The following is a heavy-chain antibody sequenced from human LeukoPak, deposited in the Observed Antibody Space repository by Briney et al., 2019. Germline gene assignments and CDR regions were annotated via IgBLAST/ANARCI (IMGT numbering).Heavy chain of an antibody. D-gene: IGHD3-10*01. V-gene: IGHV4-34*01. CDR3: ASHYGSGSLNWFDP. CDR2: INHSGST. CDR1: GGSFSGYY. Sequence: SETLSPTCAVYGGSFSGYYWSWIRQPPGKGLEWIGEINHSGSTNYNPSLKSRVTISVDTSKNQFSLKLSSVTAADTAVYYCASHYGSGSLNWFDPWGQGTLVTVSS. J-gene: IGHJ5*02.